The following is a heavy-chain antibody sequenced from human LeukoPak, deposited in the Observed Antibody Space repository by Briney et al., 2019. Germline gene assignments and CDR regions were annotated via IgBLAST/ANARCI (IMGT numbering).Heavy chain of an antibody. J-gene: IGHJ4*02. D-gene: IGHD3-22*01. CDR2: ISYDGSNK. Sequence: PGGSLRLSCAASGYTFSSYGMHWVRQAPGKGLECVAVISYDGSNKYYADSVKGRFTISRDNSKNTLYLQMNSLRAEDTAVYYCAKAHNVAYYYDSSGYYPNFDYWGQGTLVTVSS. V-gene: IGHV3-30*18. CDR1: GYTFSSYG. CDR3: AKAHNVAYYYDSSGYYPNFDY.